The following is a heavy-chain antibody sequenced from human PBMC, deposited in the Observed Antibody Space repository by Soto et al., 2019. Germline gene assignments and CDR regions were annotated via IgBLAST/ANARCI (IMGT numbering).Heavy chain of an antibody. V-gene: IGHV3-30*03. J-gene: IGHJ5*02. CDR1: GFTFSSYV. CDR3: ATLNPNIVAARFDP. Sequence: GRFLRLSCAASGFTFSSYVMHLVRQAPGKGLEWVAVISYDGSNKYYADSVKGRFTISRDNSKNTLYLQMNSLRAEDTAVYYCATLNPNIVAARFDPWGQGTLVTVSS. D-gene: IGHD5-12*01. CDR2: ISYDGSNK.